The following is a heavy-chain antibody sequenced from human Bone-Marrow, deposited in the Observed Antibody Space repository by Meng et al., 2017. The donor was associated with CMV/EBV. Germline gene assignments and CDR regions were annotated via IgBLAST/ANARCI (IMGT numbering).Heavy chain of an antibody. CDR1: GFSFRGSA. V-gene: IGHV3-23*03. CDR2: IRSGGTTA. Sequence: SCAASGFSFRGSAMTWVRRAPGKGLEWVSVIRSGGTTAFYADSVQGRFTISRDNSKNTLHLQMNSLRAEDTAVYYCAKVGWVGAYYFDYWGQGTLVTVSS. CDR3: AKVGWVGAYYFDY. D-gene: IGHD1-26*01. J-gene: IGHJ4*02.